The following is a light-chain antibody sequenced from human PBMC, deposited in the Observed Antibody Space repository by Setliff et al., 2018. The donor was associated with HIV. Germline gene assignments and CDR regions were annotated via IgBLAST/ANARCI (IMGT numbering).Light chain of an antibody. V-gene: IGLV2-23*02. J-gene: IGLJ1*01. CDR3: CSYADTSTYV. CDR1: SSDVGSYNL. CDR2: EVT. Sequence: QSALTQPASVSGSPGQSITISCTGTSSDVGSYNLVSWYQQHPGKAPKLMIYEVTRRPSGVSSRFSGSKSGNTASLTISGLQAEDGADYYCCSYADTSTYVFGTGTKVTVL.